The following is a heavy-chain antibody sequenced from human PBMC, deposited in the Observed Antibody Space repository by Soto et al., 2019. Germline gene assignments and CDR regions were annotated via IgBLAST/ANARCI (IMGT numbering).Heavy chain of an antibody. J-gene: IGHJ4*02. D-gene: IGHD1-7*01. Sequence: GGSLRLSCAASGFTFSINDMHWVRQAPGRGLEWVAVISNDGNNKYYADSVKGRVTLSRDNSKNMVYLQMDSLRVEDTAVYFCAKDHQTYNWDYLFDSWGPGTLVTVSS. CDR1: GFTFSIND. CDR3: AKDHQTYNWDYLFDS. V-gene: IGHV3-30*18. CDR2: ISNDGNNK.